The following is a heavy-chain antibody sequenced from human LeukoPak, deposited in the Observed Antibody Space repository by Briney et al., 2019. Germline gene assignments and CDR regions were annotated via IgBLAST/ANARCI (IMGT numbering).Heavy chain of an antibody. J-gene: IGHJ4*02. CDR2: ISAYNGYT. Sequence: ASVKVSCKASGYTFTSYAIGWVRQAPGQGLEWMGWISAYNGYTNCAQSLQGRVTMTTDTSTSTAYMELRSLRSDDTAMYYCARVGGNYEGLIDYWGQGTLVTVSS. D-gene: IGHD1-26*01. V-gene: IGHV1-18*01. CDR3: ARVGGNYEGLIDY. CDR1: GYTFTSYA.